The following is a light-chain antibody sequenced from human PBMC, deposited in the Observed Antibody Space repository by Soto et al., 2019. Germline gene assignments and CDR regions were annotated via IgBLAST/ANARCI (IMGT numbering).Light chain of an antibody. CDR3: EQYNNWPIT. CDR1: QSVSSD. Sequence: EIVMTQSPATLSVSPGERATLSCRASQSVSSDLAWYQQKPGQAPSLLIYGASTRATGIPARFSGSESGTEFNLHISSLQSEDMAVYYCEQYNNWPITFGGGTTVEIK. J-gene: IGKJ4*02. CDR2: GAS. V-gene: IGKV3D-15*01.